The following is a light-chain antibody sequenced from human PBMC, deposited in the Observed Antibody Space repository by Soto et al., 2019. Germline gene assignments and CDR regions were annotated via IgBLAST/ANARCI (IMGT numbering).Light chain of an antibody. CDR3: QQYGSSPLT. CDR2: LAS. V-gene: IGKV3-20*01. CDR1: QSVTNNY. J-gene: IGKJ1*01. Sequence: EIVLTQSPGTLSLSPGERATLSCRASQSVTNNYLAWYQQKTGQTPRLIVYLASSRAPGIPDRFSGSGSGTHFTLTIRRVEPDDFSVYYWQQYGSSPLTFGQGTKLEIK.